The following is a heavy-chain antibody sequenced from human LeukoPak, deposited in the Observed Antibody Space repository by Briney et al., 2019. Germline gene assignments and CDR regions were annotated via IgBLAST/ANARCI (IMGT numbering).Heavy chain of an antibody. V-gene: IGHV3-74*01. CDR3: ARDINYYDSSGYYKDY. J-gene: IGHJ4*02. CDR2: INSDGSST. CDR1: GFIFSSYW. Sequence: PGGSLRLSCAASGFIFSSYWMHWVRQAPGKGLVWVSRINSDGSSTSYADSVKGRFTVSRDNAKNTLYLQMNSLRAEDTAVYYCARDINYYDSSGYYKDYWGQGTLVTVSS. D-gene: IGHD3-22*01.